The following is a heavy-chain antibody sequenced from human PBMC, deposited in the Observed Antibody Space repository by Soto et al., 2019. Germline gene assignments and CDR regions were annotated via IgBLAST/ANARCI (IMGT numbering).Heavy chain of an antibody. CDR1: GFTFSSYS. V-gene: IGHV3-48*01. CDR3: ARGLGDYGKHYYYYYMDV. CDR2: ISSSSTI. J-gene: IGHJ6*03. Sequence: EVQLVESGGGLVQPGGSLRLSCAASGFTFSSYSMNWVRQAPGKGLEWVSYISSSSTIYYADSVKGRFTISRDNAKNSLYLQMNSLRAEDTAVYYCARGLGDYGKHYYYYYMDVWGKGTTVTVSS. D-gene: IGHD4-17*01.